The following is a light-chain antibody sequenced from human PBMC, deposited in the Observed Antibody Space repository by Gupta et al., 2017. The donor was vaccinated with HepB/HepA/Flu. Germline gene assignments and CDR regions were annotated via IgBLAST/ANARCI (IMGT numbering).Light chain of an antibody. V-gene: IGLV1-44*01. CDR1: SSNIGSNT. J-gene: IGLJ3*02. Sequence: QSVLTQPPSASGTPGQRVTISCSGSSSNIGSNTVHWYQHLPGTAPKRLIYGNSLRPSGVPDRFFGSKSGTSASLAITGLQSGDEADYYCGTWDDSRNGWVFGGGTKLTVL. CDR3: GTWDDSRNGWV. CDR2: GNS.